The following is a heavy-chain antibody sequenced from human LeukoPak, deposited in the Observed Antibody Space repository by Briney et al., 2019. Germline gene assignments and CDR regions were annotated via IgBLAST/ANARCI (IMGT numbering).Heavy chain of an antibody. CDR3: ARGNYYGMDV. V-gene: IGHV3-64*02. CDR2: ISTTGSTT. J-gene: IGHJ6*02. Sequence: GGSLRLSCAASGFIFSNYDMHWVRQAPGKGLEYVSVISTTGSTTYYADSVKGRFTISRDNSKNTLYLQMGSLRPEDMAVYYCARGNYYGMDVWGQGTTVTVSS. CDR1: GFIFSNYD.